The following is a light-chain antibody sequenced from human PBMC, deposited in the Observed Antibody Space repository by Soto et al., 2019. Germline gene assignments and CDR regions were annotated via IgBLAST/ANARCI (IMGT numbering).Light chain of an antibody. V-gene: IGLV2-14*01. CDR3: SSYTTSNTRQIV. CDR2: GVS. CDR1: SSDVGGYNY. J-gene: IGLJ1*01. Sequence: LTQPASVSGSPGQSITISCTGTSSDVGGYNYVSWYQQHPGKAPKFMIYGVSNRPSGVSNRFSGSKSGNTASLTISGLQAEDEADYYCSSYTTSNTRQIVFGTGTKVTVL.